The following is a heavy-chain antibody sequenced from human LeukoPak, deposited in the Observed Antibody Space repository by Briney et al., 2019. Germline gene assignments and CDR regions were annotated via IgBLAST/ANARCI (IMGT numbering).Heavy chain of an antibody. CDR2: LTGSGGSP. CDR1: GFTFSSYG. V-gene: IGHV3-23*01. Sequence: AGGTLRLSCAASGFTFSSYGMSWVRQAPGKGLEWVSALTGSGGSPYYADSVKGRFTISRDNPKNTLYLQMNSLRAEDTAVYYCAKGAGFCSGGTCSWYFDLWGRGTLVTVSS. D-gene: IGHD2-15*01. J-gene: IGHJ2*01. CDR3: AKGAGFCSGGTCSWYFDL.